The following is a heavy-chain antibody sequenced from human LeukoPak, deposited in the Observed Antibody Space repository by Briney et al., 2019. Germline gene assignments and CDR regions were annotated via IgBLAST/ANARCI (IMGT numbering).Heavy chain of an antibody. J-gene: IGHJ5*02. D-gene: IGHD2-8*01. CDR2: IYYSGST. CDR1: GGSISSGGYS. Sequence: PSQTLSLTCAVSGGSISSGGYSWSWIRQPPGKGLEWIGYIYYSGSTYYNPSLKSRVTISVDTSKNQFSLKLSSVTAADTAVYYCARGWINGGFDPWGQGTLVTVSS. CDR3: ARGWINGGFDP. V-gene: IGHV4-31*11.